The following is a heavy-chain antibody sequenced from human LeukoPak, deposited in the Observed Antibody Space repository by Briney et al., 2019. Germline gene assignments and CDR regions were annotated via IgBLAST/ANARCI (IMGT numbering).Heavy chain of an antibody. CDR1: GFTFSSYA. D-gene: IGHD3/OR15-3a*01. J-gene: IGHJ3*01. CDR3: ARAFRPASDPHDFYDF. CDR2: ISYDGSNK. V-gene: IGHV3-30-3*01. Sequence: GGSLRLSCAASGFTFSSYAMHWVRQAPGKGLEWVAVISYDGSNKYYADSVKGRFTISRDNSKNTLYLQMNSLRAEDTAVYYCARAFRPASDPHDFYDFWGRGTTVTVSS.